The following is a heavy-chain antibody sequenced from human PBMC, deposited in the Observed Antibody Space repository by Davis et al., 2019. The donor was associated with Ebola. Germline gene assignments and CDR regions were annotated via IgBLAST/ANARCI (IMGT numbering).Heavy chain of an antibody. Sequence: GGSLRLSCAASGFTFSSYAMSWVRQAPGKGLEWVSAISGSGGSTYYADSVKGRFTISRDNAKNSLYLQMNSLRDEDTAVYYCARDSEFHYYYYYGMDVWCQGTTVTVSS. CDR1: GFTFSSYA. CDR3: ARDSEFHYYYYYGMDV. D-gene: IGHD1-14*01. CDR2: ISGSGGST. J-gene: IGHJ6*02. V-gene: IGHV3-23*01.